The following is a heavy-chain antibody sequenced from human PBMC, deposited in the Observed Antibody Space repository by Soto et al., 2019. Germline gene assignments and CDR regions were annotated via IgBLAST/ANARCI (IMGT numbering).Heavy chain of an antibody. J-gene: IGHJ4*02. Sequence: QVHLVQSGAEVKKPGASVKVSCKASGYTFTSYGITWVRQAPGQGLEWMGWSSAHNGNTDYAQNLQGRVIVTRDTSTSTAYMELRSRRSDDTAVYYCARGSYGDYWGQGALVTVSS. CDR1: GYTFTSYG. D-gene: IGHD3-10*01. CDR3: ARGSYGDY. CDR2: SSAHNGNT. V-gene: IGHV1-18*01.